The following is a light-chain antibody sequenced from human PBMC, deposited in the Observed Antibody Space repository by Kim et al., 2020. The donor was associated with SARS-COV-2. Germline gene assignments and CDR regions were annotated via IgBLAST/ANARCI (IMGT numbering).Light chain of an antibody. V-gene: IGKV1-27*01. J-gene: IGKJ1*01. CDR1: QSISNY. CDR2: AAS. CDR3: QKYNSAPWT. Sequence: DIQMTQSPSSLSASVGDRVTITCRASQSISNYLAWYQQKPGKVPKLLIYAASTLQSGVPSRFSGSGSGTDFTLTISSLQPEDVATYYFQKYNSAPWTFGEGTK.